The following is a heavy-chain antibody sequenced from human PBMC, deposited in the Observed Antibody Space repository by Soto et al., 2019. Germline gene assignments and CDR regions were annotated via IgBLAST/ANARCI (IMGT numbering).Heavy chain of an antibody. Sequence: QAQLVQSGAEVKKPGSSVKVSCKASGGTFSSYAISWVRQAPGQGLEWMGGIIPIFGTANYAQKFQGRVTITADKSTSTAYMELSSLRSEDTAVYYCASALGYCSGGSCAQGFDPWGQGTLVTVSS. J-gene: IGHJ5*02. V-gene: IGHV1-69*06. CDR3: ASALGYCSGGSCAQGFDP. CDR1: GGTFSSYA. CDR2: IIPIFGTA. D-gene: IGHD2-15*01.